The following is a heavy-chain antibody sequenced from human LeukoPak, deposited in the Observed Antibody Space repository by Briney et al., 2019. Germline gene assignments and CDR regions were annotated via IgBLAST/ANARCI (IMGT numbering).Heavy chain of an antibody. J-gene: IGHJ5*02. CDR3: AREGAAAGLNWFDP. Sequence: GASVKVSCKASGYTFTSYAMNWVRQAPGQGLEWMGWINTNTGNPTYAQGFTGRFVFSLDTSVSTAYLQISSLKAEDTAVYYCAREGAAAGLNWFDPWGQGTLVTVSS. V-gene: IGHV7-4-1*02. CDR1: GYTFTSYA. CDR2: INTNTGNP. D-gene: IGHD6-13*01.